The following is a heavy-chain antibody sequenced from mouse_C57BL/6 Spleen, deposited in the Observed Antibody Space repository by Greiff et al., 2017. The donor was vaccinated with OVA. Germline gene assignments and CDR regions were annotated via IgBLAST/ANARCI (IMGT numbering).Heavy chain of an antibody. CDR1: GYTFTDYY. CDR2: INPNNGGT. D-gene: IGHD2-4*01. Sequence: VQLQQSGPELVKPGASVKISCKASGYTFTDYYMNWVKQSHGKSLEWIGDINPNNGGTSYNQKFKGKATLTVDKSSSTAYMELRSLTSEDSAVYYCARGYDYDRGYFDYWGQGTTLTVSS. J-gene: IGHJ2*01. V-gene: IGHV1-26*01. CDR3: ARGYDYDRGYFDY.